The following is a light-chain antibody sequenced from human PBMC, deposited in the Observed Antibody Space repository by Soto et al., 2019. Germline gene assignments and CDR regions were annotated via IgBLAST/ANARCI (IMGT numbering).Light chain of an antibody. V-gene: IGLV1-44*01. CDR2: SNN. J-gene: IGLJ2*01. Sequence: QSVLTQPPSASGTPGQRVTISCSGSSSNIGSNTVNWYQQLPGTAPKLLIYSNNQRPSGVPDRISGSKSGTSASLAISGLQSEYEADYYCAAWDDSLNGVVFGGGTKVTVL. CDR3: AAWDDSLNGVV. CDR1: SSNIGSNT.